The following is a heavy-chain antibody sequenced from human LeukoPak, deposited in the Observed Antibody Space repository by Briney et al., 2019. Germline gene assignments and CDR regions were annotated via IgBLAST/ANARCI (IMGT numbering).Heavy chain of an antibody. CDR3: ARGGYSYGGHWGVDY. D-gene: IGHD5-18*01. CDR1: GFTFSSYA. CDR2: IYYSGST. J-gene: IGHJ4*02. Sequence: GSLRLSCAASGFTFSSYAMSWVRQAPGKGLEWIGSIYYSGSTYYNPSLKSRVTISVDTSKNQFSLKLSSVTAADTAVYYCARGGYSYGGHWGVDYWGQGTLVTVSS. V-gene: IGHV4-39*07.